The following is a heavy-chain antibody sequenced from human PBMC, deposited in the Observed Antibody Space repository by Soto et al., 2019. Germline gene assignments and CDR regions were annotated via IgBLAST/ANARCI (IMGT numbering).Heavy chain of an antibody. V-gene: IGHV4-39*01. J-gene: IGHJ4*02. Sequence: QFQLQESGPGLVKPSETLSLTCTVSGGSISNSDYYWGWIRQPPGMGLEWIGSIYYSGNTYYNPSLKSHVTISADTSKNQFSLKLSSVTAADTAVYYCATSLGGSYSTSRYFDYWGQGALVTVSS. CDR3: ATSLGGSYSTSRYFDY. D-gene: IGHD1-26*01. CDR1: GGSISNSDYY. CDR2: IYYSGNT.